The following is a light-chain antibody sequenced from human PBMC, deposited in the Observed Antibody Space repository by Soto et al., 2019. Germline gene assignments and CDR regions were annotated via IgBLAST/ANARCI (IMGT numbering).Light chain of an antibody. J-gene: IGLJ1*01. V-gene: IGLV2-14*01. Sequence: QSVLTQPASVSGSPGQPITISCTGTSSDVGNYNYVSWYQHHPGKAPKLMISEVSNRPSGISNRFSGSKSGNTASLTISGLQAEDEADYYCSSYAGPSTPIYVFGTGTKVTVL. CDR1: SSDVGNYNY. CDR3: SSYAGPSTPIYV. CDR2: EVS.